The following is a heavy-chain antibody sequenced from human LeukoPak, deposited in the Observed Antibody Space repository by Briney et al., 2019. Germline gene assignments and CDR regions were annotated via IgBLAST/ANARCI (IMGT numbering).Heavy chain of an antibody. Sequence: GGSLRLSCAASGFTFSSYGMHWVRQAPGKGLEWVAVISYDGSNKYYADSVKGRFTISRDNSKNTLYLQMNSLRAEDTAVYYCAKSAYYDASGYYREYYFDYWGQGTLVTVSS. CDR2: ISYDGSNK. J-gene: IGHJ4*02. CDR3: AKSAYYDASGYYREYYFDY. CDR1: GFTFSSYG. D-gene: IGHD3-22*01. V-gene: IGHV3-30*18.